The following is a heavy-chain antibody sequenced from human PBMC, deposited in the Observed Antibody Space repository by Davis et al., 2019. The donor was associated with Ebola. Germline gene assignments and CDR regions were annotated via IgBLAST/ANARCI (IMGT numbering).Heavy chain of an antibody. CDR2: ISSSSSTI. V-gene: IGHV3-48*02. J-gene: IGHJ4*02. CDR3: ARDRVTMVQGVIKSSRADY. CDR1: GFTVSGNY. Sequence: GGSLRLSCAASGFTVSGNYMSWVRQAPGKGLEWVSYISSSSSTIYYADSVKGRFTISRDNAKNSLYLQMNSLRDEDTAVYYCARDRVTMVQGVIKSSRADYWGQGTQVTVSS. D-gene: IGHD3-10*01.